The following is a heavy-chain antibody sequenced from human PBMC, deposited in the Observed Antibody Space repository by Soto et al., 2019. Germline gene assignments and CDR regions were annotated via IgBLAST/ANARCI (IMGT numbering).Heavy chain of an antibody. D-gene: IGHD5-18*01. CDR1: GGTFSSYA. J-gene: IGHJ6*02. V-gene: IGHV1-69*01. CDR2: IIPIFGTA. CDR3: ARDEVDTAMVTHYYYYGMDV. Sequence: QVQLVQSGAEVKKPGSSVKVSCKASGGTFSSYAISWVRQAPGQGLEWMGGIIPIFGTANYAQKFQGRVTIPADESTSTAYRELSSLRSEDTAVYYCARDEVDTAMVTHYYYYGMDVWGQGTTVTVSS.